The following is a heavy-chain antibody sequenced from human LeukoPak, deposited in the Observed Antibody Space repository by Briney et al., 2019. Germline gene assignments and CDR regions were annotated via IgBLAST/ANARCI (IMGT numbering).Heavy chain of an antibody. J-gene: IGHJ6*03. Sequence: GASVKVSCKASGYTFTAYYIHWVRQAPGQGLEWMGWINPNSGGTNYAQKFQGRVTMTRDTSISTAYMELSRLRSDDTAVYYCARDSAYYYYYYYYMDVWGKGTTVTVSS. CDR3: ARDSAYYYYYYYYMDV. V-gene: IGHV1-2*02. D-gene: IGHD3-22*01. CDR1: GYTFTAYY. CDR2: INPNSGGT.